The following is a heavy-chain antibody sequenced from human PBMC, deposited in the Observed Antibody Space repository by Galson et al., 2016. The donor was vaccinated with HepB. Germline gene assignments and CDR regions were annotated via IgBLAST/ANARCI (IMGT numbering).Heavy chain of an antibody. Sequence: SLRLSCAASGFTSSSYSMTWVRQAPGQGLEWVASISTASSYKYYADSVKGRFTISRDNAKNSLNLQMNGLRAGDTAVYYCATDLGPRGIWDVDGFDVWGQGTMVTVSS. CDR3: ATDLGPRGIWDVDGFDV. CDR2: ISTASSYK. J-gene: IGHJ3*01. D-gene: IGHD1-14*01. CDR1: GFTSSSYS. V-gene: IGHV3-21*01.